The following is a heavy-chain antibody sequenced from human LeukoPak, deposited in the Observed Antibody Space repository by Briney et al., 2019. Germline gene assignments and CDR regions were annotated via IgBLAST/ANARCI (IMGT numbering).Heavy chain of an antibody. D-gene: IGHD3-10*01. Sequence: SETLSLTCTVSGGSISSYYWSWIRQPPGKGLEWIGYIYYSGSTNYNPSLKSRVTISVDTSKNQFSLKLSSVTAADAAVYYCAREGGYYNWFDPWGQGTLVTVSS. CDR1: GGSISSYY. J-gene: IGHJ5*02. CDR3: AREGGYYNWFDP. CDR2: IYYSGST. V-gene: IGHV4-59*01.